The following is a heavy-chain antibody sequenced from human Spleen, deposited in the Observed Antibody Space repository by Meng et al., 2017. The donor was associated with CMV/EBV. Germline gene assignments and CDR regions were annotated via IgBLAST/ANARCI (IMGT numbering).Heavy chain of an antibody. CDR2: IRYDGTDK. D-gene: IGHD3-3*02. Sequence: GESLKISCAASGFIFSSYGMQWVRQAPGKGLEWVSFIRYDGTDKDYADSVKGRFTISRDNSKSTLYLQINSLRAEDTAVYYCAKIYYQFAMDVWGQGTTVTVSS. CDR3: AKIYYQFAMDV. J-gene: IGHJ6*02. V-gene: IGHV3-30*02. CDR1: GFIFSSYG.